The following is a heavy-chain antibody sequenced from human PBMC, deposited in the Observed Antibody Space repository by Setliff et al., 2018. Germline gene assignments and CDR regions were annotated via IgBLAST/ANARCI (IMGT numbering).Heavy chain of an antibody. Sequence: LSLTCAVSGGSISSGGYSWSWIRQPPGKGLEWIGYIYHSGSTNYNPSLKSPVTISVDTSKNQFSLKLSSVTAADTALYYCTVYNTGSSKDHYWGQGTPVTVSS. V-gene: IGHV4-30-2*01. CDR2: IYHSGST. CDR3: TVYNTGSSKDHY. J-gene: IGHJ4*02. CDR1: GGSISSGGYS. D-gene: IGHD2-8*02.